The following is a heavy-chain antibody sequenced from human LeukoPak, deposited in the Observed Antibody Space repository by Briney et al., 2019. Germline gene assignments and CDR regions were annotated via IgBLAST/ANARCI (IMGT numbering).Heavy chain of an antibody. Sequence: ASVKVSCKASGYTFTSYDINWVRQATGQGLEWMGWMIPNSGNTGYAQKFQGRVTMTRNTSISTAYMELSSLRSEDTAVYYCARGLGGLDAFDIWXXXTXVTVSS. CDR2: MIPNSGNT. D-gene: IGHD3/OR15-3a*01. CDR3: ARGLGGLDAFDI. J-gene: IGHJ3*02. CDR1: GYTFTSYD. V-gene: IGHV1-8*01.